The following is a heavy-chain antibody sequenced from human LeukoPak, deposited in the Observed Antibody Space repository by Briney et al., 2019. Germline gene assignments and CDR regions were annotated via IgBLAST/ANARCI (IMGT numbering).Heavy chain of an antibody. D-gene: IGHD5-12*01. V-gene: IGHV4-39*07. CDR2: IYHSGST. CDR1: GGSISSSNYY. CDR3: ARDGYSGNDGL. Sequence: PSETLSLTCTVSGGSISSSNYYWGWIRQPPGKGLEWIGSIYHSGSTKYNPSLKSRVTISVDTSKNQFSLKLSSVTAADTAVYYCARDGYSGNDGLWGQGTLVTVSS. J-gene: IGHJ4*02.